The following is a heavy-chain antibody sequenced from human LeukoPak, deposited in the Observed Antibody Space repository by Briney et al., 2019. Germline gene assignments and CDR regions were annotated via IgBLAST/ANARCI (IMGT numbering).Heavy chain of an antibody. J-gene: IGHJ4*02. CDR2: ISSRSSTI. CDR1: GFTFSNFG. D-gene: IGHD3-10*01. Sequence: PGGSLRLSCAASGFTFSNFGMHWVRQAPGKGLEWVSYISSRSSTIYYADSVKGRFTISRDNAKNSLYLQMNSLRAEDTAVYYCARDGYYYGSGSYYKVDFDYWGQGTLVTVSS. CDR3: ARDGYYYGSGSYYKVDFDY. V-gene: IGHV3-48*01.